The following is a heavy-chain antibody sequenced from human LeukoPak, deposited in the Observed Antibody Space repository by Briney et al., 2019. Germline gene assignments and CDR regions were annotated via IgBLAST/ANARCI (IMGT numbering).Heavy chain of an antibody. V-gene: IGHV4-59*01. D-gene: IGHD3-10*01. CDR3: ARSSYYCGADAFDI. J-gene: IGHJ3*02. CDR2: IYYSGST. Sequence: SETLSLTCTVSGGSISSYYWSWIRQPPGKGLEWIGYIYYSGSTNYNPSLKSRLTISVATSKTQFSLKLTSVTAADTAVYYCARSSYYCGADAFDIWGQGTMVTVSS. CDR1: GGSISSYY.